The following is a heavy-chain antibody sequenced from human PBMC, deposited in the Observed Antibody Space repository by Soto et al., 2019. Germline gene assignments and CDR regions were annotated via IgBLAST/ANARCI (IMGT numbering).Heavy chain of an antibody. J-gene: IGHJ4*02. CDR1: GFTFSSYA. Sequence: GESLKISCAASGFTFSSYAMSWVRQAPGKGLEWVSTISGSGGSTYYADSVKGRFTISRDNSKNTLYLQMNSLRAEDTAVYYCAKVDPYYFDYWGQGTLVTVSS. CDR2: ISGSGGST. CDR3: AKVDPYYFDY. V-gene: IGHV3-23*01.